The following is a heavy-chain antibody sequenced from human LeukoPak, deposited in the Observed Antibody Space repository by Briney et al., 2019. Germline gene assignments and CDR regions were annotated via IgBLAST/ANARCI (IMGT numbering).Heavy chain of an antibody. J-gene: IGHJ4*02. V-gene: IGHV3-23*01. Sequence: PGGSLRLSCAASGFTFSNYGMNWVRQAPGKGLEWVSAISGSGDNTYYADSVKGRFTISRDNSKNTLYLQMNSLRAEDTAVYYCARIFLGDDYVWGSPNDYWGQGTLVTVSS. D-gene: IGHD3-16*01. CDR1: GFTFSNYG. CDR3: ARIFLGDDYVWGSPNDY. CDR2: ISGSGDNT.